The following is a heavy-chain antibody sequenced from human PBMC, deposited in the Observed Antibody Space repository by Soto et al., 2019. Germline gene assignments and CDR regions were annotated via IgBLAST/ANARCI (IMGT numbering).Heavy chain of an antibody. V-gene: IGHV4-34*01. CDR3: ARVPNRGYRYGTTPFDY. CDR2: INHSGST. D-gene: IGHD5-18*01. CDR1: GGSFSGYY. J-gene: IGHJ4*02. Sequence: QVQLQQWGAGLLKPSETLSLTCAVYGGSFSGYYWSWIRQPPGKGLEWIGEINHSGSTNYNPSLKSRVTISVDTSKNQFSLKLSSVTAADTAVYYCARVPNRGYRYGTTPFDYWGQGTLVTVSS.